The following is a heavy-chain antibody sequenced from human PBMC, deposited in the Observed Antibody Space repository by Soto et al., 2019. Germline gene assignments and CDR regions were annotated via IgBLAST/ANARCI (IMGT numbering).Heavy chain of an antibody. V-gene: IGHV3-23*01. CDR2: ISGRGSNT. Sequence: PGGSLRLSCAVSGFTFSNYAMNRVRQAPGKGLDWVSAISGRGSNTYSADSVKGRFTISRDNSKDTLYLEMNSLRAEDTAIYYCARWENGFEYWGQGTLVTVS. CDR3: ARWENGFEY. J-gene: IGHJ4*02. CDR1: GFTFSNYA. D-gene: IGHD1-26*01.